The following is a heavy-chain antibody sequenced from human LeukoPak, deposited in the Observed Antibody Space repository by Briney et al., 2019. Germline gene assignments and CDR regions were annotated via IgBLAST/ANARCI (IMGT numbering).Heavy chain of an antibody. Sequence: PGGSLRLSCAASGFTFSGYSMNWIRQAPGKGLEWVSYISSGSTTIYYADSVKGRFTISRDNAKNSLYLQMNSLRAEDTAVYYCARGGDAFDIWGQGTMVTVSS. CDR2: ISSGSTTI. J-gene: IGHJ3*02. CDR1: GFTFSGYS. CDR3: ARGGDAFDI. V-gene: IGHV3-48*04. D-gene: IGHD3-16*01.